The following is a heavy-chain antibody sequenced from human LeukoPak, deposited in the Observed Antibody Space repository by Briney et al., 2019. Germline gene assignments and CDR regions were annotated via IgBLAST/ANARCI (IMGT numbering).Heavy chain of an antibody. CDR2: IYYSGST. V-gene: IGHV4-39*01. D-gene: IGHD1-26*01. CDR1: GESISSGNYY. J-gene: IGHJ5*02. Sequence: SETLSLTCTVSGESISSGNYYWGWIRQPPGKGLEWIGSIYYSGSTYYNPSLKSRVTISVDTSKNQFSLKLSSVAAADTAVYYCARRVSYRNCFDPWGQGTLVTVSS. CDR3: ARRVSYRNCFDP.